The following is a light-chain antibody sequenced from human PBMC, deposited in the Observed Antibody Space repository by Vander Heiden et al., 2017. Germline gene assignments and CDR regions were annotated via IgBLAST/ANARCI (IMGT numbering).Light chain of an antibody. CDR1: QSISSY. CDR2: DAS. CDR3: QQRSNWPLT. J-gene: IGKJ4*01. Sequence: IALTPSPATLSLSPGERATLSCRASQSISSYLAWYQQKPGQAPRLLIYDASNRATGIPARFSGSGSGTDFTLTISSLEPEDFAVYYCQQRSNWPLTFGGGTKVEIK. V-gene: IGKV3-11*01.